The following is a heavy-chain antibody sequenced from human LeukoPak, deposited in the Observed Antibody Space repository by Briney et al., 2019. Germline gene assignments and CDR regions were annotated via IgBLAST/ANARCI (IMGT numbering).Heavy chain of an antibody. Sequence: GGSLRLSCTASGFTFGDYAMSWIRQAPGKGLEWVSYIRSGGSTIYYADSVKGRFTISRDNAKNSLYLQMNSLRAEDTAVYYCARVGGYLSWFDPWGQGTLVTVSS. J-gene: IGHJ5*02. CDR3: ARVGGYLSWFDP. V-gene: IGHV3-11*01. CDR1: GFTFGDYA. CDR2: IRSGGSTI. D-gene: IGHD2-15*01.